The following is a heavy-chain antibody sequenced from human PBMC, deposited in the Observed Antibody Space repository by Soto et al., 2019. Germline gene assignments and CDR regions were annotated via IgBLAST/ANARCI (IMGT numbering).Heavy chain of an antibody. CDR2: IYSGGST. V-gene: IGHV3-53*01. J-gene: IGHJ4*02. CDR3: ARGFPSMAYYGEYYFDK. D-gene: IGHD3-10*01. Sequence: EVQMVESGGGLIQPGGSLRLSCAAFGFTVSSNYMTWVRQAPGKGLEWVSVIYSGGSTYYADSVKGRFTICRDNSRNTLYLQMNGLRAEDTAVYYCARGFPSMAYYGEYYFDKWGQGTLVTVSS. CDR1: GFTVSSNY.